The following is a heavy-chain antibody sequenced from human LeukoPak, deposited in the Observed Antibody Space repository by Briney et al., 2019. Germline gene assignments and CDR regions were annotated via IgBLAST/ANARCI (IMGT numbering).Heavy chain of an antibody. D-gene: IGHD5-18*01. J-gene: IGHJ4*02. CDR3: ARADHTAMASFDY. Sequence: SETLSLTCTVSGGSISSGDYYWSWIRQPPGKGLEWIGYIYYSGSTYYNPSLKSRVTIPVDTSKSQFSLKLSSVAAADTAVYHCARADHTAMASFDYWGQGTLVTVSS. CDR2: IYYSGST. CDR1: GGSISSGDYY. V-gene: IGHV4-30-4*01.